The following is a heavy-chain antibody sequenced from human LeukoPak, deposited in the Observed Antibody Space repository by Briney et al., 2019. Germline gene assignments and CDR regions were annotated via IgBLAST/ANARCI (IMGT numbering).Heavy chain of an antibody. CDR1: GFTFSSYE. J-gene: IGHJ4*02. CDR2: IKQDGSEK. Sequence: GGSLRLSCAASGFTFSSYEMNWVRQAPGRGLEWVANIKQDGSEKYYVDSVKGRFTISRDNAKNSLYLQMNSLRAEDTAVYYCARDSPGYYYDSGNPNYWGQGTLVTVSS. D-gene: IGHD3-10*01. V-gene: IGHV3-7*01. CDR3: ARDSPGYYYDSGNPNY.